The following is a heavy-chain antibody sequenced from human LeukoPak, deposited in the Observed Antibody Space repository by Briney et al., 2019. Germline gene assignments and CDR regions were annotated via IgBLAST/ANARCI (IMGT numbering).Heavy chain of an antibody. V-gene: IGHV3-30*02. Sequence: GGALRLSCAVSGFTFSSYGMHWVRQAPGKGLEWVAFIRYDGSNKYYADSVKGRFTISRDNSKNTLYLQMNSLRAEDTAVYYCAKDPGVTMVRGVKGVYFDYWGQGTLVTVSS. CDR3: AKDPGVTMVRGVKGVYFDY. CDR2: IRYDGSNK. CDR1: GFTFSSYG. J-gene: IGHJ4*02. D-gene: IGHD3-10*01.